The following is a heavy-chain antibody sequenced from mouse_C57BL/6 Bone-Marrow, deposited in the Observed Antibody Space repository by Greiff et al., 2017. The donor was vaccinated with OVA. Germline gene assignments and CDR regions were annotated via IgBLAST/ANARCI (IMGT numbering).Heavy chain of an antibody. D-gene: IGHD2-2*01. CDR2: IDPETGGT. Sequence: VQLQQSGAELVRPGASVTLSCKASGYTFTDYEMHWVKQTPVHGLEWIGAIDPETGGTAYNQKFKGKAILTADKSSSTSYMGLRSLTSEDSAVYYFTKIYYGYDEGYYYAMDYWGRGTSVTVSS. CDR1: GYTFTDYE. J-gene: IGHJ4*01. V-gene: IGHV1-15*01. CDR3: TKIYYGYDEGYYYAMDY.